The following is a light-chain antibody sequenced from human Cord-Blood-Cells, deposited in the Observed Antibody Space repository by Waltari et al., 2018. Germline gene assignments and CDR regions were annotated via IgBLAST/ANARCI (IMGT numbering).Light chain of an antibody. V-gene: IGLV2-23*02. Sequence: QSALTQPASVSGSPGQSITISCTGTSSDVGSYNLVSWYQQHPGKAPKLMIYEVSKRPSGVSKRFSGSKSGNTASLTLSWLHAEDEADYYCCSYAGSSTWVFGGGTKLTVL. J-gene: IGLJ3*02. CDR2: EVS. CDR1: SSDVGSYNL. CDR3: CSYAGSSTWV.